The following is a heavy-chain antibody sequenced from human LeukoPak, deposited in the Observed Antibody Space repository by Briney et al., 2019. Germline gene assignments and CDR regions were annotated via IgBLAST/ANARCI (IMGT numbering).Heavy chain of an antibody. CDR2: INHSGST. CDR1: GGSFSGYY. J-gene: IGHJ5*02. Sequence: SETLCLTCAVYGGSFSGYYWSWIRQPPGKGLEWIGEINHSGSTNYNPSLKSRVTISVDTSKNQFSLKLSSVTAADTAVYYCAREVPWGYCSGGSCRINWFDPWGQGTLVTVSS. V-gene: IGHV4-34*01. CDR3: AREVPWGYCSGGSCRINWFDP. D-gene: IGHD2-15*01.